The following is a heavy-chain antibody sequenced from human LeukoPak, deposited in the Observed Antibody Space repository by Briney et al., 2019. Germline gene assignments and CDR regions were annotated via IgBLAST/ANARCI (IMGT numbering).Heavy chain of an antibody. Sequence: SETLTLTCAVYGGSCSGYYWSWIRQPPGKELEWIGEINHSGSNNYNPSLKSRVTISVDTSKNQFSLKLSSVTAADTAVYYCARGRSTVTGRYFDYWGQGTLVTVSS. CDR1: GGSCSGYY. CDR3: ARGRSTVTGRYFDY. D-gene: IGHD4-17*01. V-gene: IGHV4-34*01. CDR2: INHSGSN. J-gene: IGHJ4*02.